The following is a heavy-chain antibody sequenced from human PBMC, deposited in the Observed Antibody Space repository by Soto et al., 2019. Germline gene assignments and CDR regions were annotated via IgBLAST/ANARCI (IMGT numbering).Heavy chain of an antibody. CDR3: ARVYDAQRDWFDT. J-gene: IGHJ5*02. V-gene: IGHV3-23*01. CDR2: ITGRGRNT. CDR1: GFTFSNSA. Sequence: EVQLLESGGDLVQPGGSLRLSCTASGFTFSNSAMSWVRQAPATGLEWVSTITGRGRNTYYADSVEGRFTISRDNSKNTLYLQMNSLRAEDTVIYYCARVYDAQRDWFDTWGQGTQVTVAS. D-gene: IGHD5-12*01.